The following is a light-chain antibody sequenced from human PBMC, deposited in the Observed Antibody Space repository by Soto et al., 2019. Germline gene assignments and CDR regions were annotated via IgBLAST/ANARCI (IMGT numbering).Light chain of an antibody. CDR2: EGS. CDR1: STDIGSYDL. V-gene: IGLV2-23*01. CDR3: CAFSSSSYVI. Sequence: QSALTQPASVYGSPGQTITISCTGTSTDIGSYDLVSWYQQHPGKVPKLMIYEGSKRPSGVSYRFSASKSGNTASLTISGLQAEDEADYYCCAFSSSSYVIFGGGTKVTVL. J-gene: IGLJ2*01.